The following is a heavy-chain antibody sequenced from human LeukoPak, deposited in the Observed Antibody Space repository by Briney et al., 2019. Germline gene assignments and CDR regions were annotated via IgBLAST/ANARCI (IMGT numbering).Heavy chain of an antibody. Sequence: PSETLSLTCAVYGGSFSGYYWSWIRQPPGKGLEWIGEINHSGSTNYNPSLKSRVTISVDTSKNQFSLKLSSVTAADTAVYYCARHSGQNYYYYMDVWGKGTTVTVSS. CDR1: GGSFSGYY. CDR2: INHSGST. CDR3: ARHSGQNYYYYMDV. V-gene: IGHV4-34*01. J-gene: IGHJ6*03.